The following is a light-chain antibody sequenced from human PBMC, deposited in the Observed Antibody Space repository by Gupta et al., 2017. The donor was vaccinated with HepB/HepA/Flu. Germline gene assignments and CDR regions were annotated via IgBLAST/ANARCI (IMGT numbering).Light chain of an antibody. CDR2: DVS. CDR1: SRDVGGYNY. J-gene: IGLJ2*01. Sequence: QSALTQPASVSGPPGQSITISCTGTSRDVGGYNYVSWYQQHPGKAPKLMIYDVSNRPSGVSKRFSGSKSGNTACLTISGLQAEDEADYYCSSYTSSSTLGVFGGGTKLTVL. CDR3: SSYTSSSTLGV. V-gene: IGLV2-14*01.